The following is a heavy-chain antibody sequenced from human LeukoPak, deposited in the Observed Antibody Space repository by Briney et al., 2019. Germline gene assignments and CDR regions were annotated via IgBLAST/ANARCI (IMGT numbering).Heavy chain of an antibody. CDR3: ARAVTVVTRGGVVFDY. V-gene: IGHV3-48*02. CDR2: ISSSSNTI. Sequence: GSLRLSCAASGFTFSSYSMNWVRQAPGKGLEWVSYISSSSNTIYYADSVKGRFTISRDNAKNSPFLQMNSLRDEDTSVYYCARAVTVVTRGGVVFDYWGQGTLVTVSS. CDR1: GFTFSSYS. D-gene: IGHD2-21*02. J-gene: IGHJ4*02.